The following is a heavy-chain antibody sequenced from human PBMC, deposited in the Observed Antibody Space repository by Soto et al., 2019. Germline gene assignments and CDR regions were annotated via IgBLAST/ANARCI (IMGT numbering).Heavy chain of an antibody. CDR2: ISGDGINT. Sequence: QIQLVESGGDVVQPGKSLRLSCAASGFNFGFCGMHWVRQAPGKGLEWVAFISGDGINTQYADSVRGRFTLSRDYYRKTMYLQMDSLRDEDTALYYCARGNLSFDFDSWGLGTLVTVSS. V-gene: IGHV3-30*03. CDR3: ARGNLSFDFDS. D-gene: IGHD1-26*01. J-gene: IGHJ4*02. CDR1: GFNFGFCG.